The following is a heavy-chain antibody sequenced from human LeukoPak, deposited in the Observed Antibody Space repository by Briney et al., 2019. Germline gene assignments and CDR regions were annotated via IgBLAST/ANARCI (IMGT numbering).Heavy chain of an antibody. CDR2: IYYSGST. Sequence: SETLSLTCTVSGGSISSYYWSWIPQPPGKGLEWIGYIYYSGSTNYNPSLKSRVTISVDTSKNQFSLKLSSVTAADTAVYYCARGEGYSYGLGAFDIWGQGTMVTVSS. J-gene: IGHJ3*02. CDR3: ARGEGYSYGLGAFDI. CDR1: GGSISSYY. V-gene: IGHV4-59*08. D-gene: IGHD5-18*01.